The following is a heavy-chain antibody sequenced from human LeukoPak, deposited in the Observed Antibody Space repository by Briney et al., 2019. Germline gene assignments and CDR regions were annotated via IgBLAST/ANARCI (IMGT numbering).Heavy chain of an antibody. D-gene: IGHD3/OR15-3a*01. CDR2: INPYTGHT. V-gene: IGHV1-18*01. CDR3: ARELRDSDAFDV. J-gene: IGHJ3*01. Sequence: SVKVSCKTSGYTFTSYAISWVRQAPGQGLEWMGWINPYTGHTSSSQTFQGRVTVTTDTSTSTAYMELRSLRSDDTAVYYCARELRDSDAFDVWGQGTMVTVSS. CDR1: GYTFTSYA.